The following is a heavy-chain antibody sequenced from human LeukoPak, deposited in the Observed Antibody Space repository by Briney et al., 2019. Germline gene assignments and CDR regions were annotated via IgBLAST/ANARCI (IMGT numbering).Heavy chain of an antibody. Sequence: ASVKVSCKASGYTFTSYGISWVRQARGQGLEWMRWISAYNGKTNYAQKLQGRVTMTTDTSTSTAYMELRSLRSDETTVYYCARDRKLNYGGNQESAFDMWGQGTMVTVSS. CDR3: ARDRKLNYGGNQESAFDM. CDR2: ISAYNGKT. D-gene: IGHD4-23*01. V-gene: IGHV1-18*01. J-gene: IGHJ3*02. CDR1: GYTFTSYG.